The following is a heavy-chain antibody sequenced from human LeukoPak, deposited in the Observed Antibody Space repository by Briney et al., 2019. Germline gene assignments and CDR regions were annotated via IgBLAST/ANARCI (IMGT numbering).Heavy chain of an antibody. Sequence: GGSLRLSCAASGFTFSNYAMRWVRQAPGKGLEWVSSIVGSGTTTYYTDSVKGRFTISRDNSKNTLYLQMNSLRAEDTAVYYCAKDRDIYVVVPAAIRGSIDYWGQGTLVTVSS. V-gene: IGHV3-23*01. CDR2: IVGSGTTT. CDR3: AKDRDIYVVVPAAIRGSIDY. CDR1: GFTFSNYA. D-gene: IGHD2-2*02. J-gene: IGHJ4*02.